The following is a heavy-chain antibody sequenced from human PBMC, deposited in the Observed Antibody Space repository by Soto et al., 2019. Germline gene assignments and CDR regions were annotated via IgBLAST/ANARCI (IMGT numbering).Heavy chain of an antibody. CDR2: INHSGST. D-gene: IGHD1-7*01. CDR3: AGALVEGTNWLDR. J-gene: IGHJ5*02. V-gene: IGHV4-34*01. CDR1: GGSFSGYY. Sequence: SETLSLTCAVYGGSFSGYYWSWIRQPPGKGLEWIGEINHSGSTNYNPSLKSRVTISVDTSKNQFSLKLSSVTAADTAVYYCAGALVEGTNWLDRWGQGTLVVVSS.